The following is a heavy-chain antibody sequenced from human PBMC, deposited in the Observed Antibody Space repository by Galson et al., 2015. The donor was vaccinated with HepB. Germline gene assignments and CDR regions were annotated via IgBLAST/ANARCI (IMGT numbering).Heavy chain of an antibody. J-gene: IGHJ4*02. V-gene: IGHV3-30*04. CDR3: ARRYSSGFFPDY. D-gene: IGHD6-19*01. CDR2: MSYDGSMK. CDR1: GFTFSQYA. Sequence: SLRLSCAASGFTFSQYAMHWLRQAPDKGPEWVAMMSYDGSMKEYADSVQGRFTLSRDDFRNTLYLQMHSLTPEDTAISDCARRYSSGFFPDYWGQGTLVSVSS.